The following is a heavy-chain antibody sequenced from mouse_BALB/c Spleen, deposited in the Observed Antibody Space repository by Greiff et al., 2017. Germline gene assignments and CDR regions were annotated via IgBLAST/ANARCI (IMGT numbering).Heavy chain of an antibody. J-gene: IGHJ4*01. V-gene: IGHV14-3*02. CDR2: IDPANGNT. CDR1: GFNFKDTY. Sequence: VQLQQSGAELVKPGASVKLSCTASGFNFKDTYMHWVKQRPEQGLEWIGRIDPANGNTNYDPKFQGKATITADTSSNTAYLQLSSLTSEDTAVYYCARCSYRYDGVDYWGQGTSVTVSS. CDR3: ARCSYRYDGVDY. D-gene: IGHD2-14*01.